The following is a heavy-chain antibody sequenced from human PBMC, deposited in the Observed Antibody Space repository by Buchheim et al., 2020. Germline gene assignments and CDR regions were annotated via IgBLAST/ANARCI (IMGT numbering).Heavy chain of an antibody. Sequence: QVQLQESGPGLVKPSGTLSLTCAVSGGSISSSNWWSWVRQPPGKGLEWIGEIYHSGSTNYNPSLKSRVTISVAKSKNQFSLKLSSVTAADTAVYYCARDRGRRAYSSGSKEYYFDYWGQGTL. CDR2: IYHSGST. J-gene: IGHJ4*02. D-gene: IGHD6-19*01. CDR3: ARDRGRRAYSSGSKEYYFDY. CDR1: GGSISSSNW. V-gene: IGHV4-4*02.